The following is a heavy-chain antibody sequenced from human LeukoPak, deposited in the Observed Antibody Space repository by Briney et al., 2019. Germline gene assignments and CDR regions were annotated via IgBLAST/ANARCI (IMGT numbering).Heavy chain of an antibody. V-gene: IGHV1-8*01. Sequence: ASVTVTCKSAGYTFTFYNINLGRQANAQGLEWMGLMNLNSGNTGYAQNFQGRVTMTRNTSISTAYMELSSLRSEDTAVYYCARASPNYYSSGSYYYYFDYCGQGTLVTVSS. D-gene: IGHD3-10*01. CDR2: MNLNSGNT. J-gene: IGHJ4*02. CDR3: ARASPNYYSSGSYYYYFDY. CDR1: GYTFTFYN.